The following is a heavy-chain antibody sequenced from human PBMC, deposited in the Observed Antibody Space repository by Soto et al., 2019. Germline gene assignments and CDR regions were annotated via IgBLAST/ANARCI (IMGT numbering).Heavy chain of an antibody. Sequence: ASVKVSCKASGYTFTCYYMHWVRQAPGQGLEWMGWINPNSGGTNYAQKFQGWVTMTRDTSISTAYMELSRLRSDDTAVYYCARGSADIVVVPAAPSYFDYWGQGTLVTVSS. CDR2: INPNSGGT. J-gene: IGHJ4*02. CDR1: GYTFTCYY. V-gene: IGHV1-2*04. D-gene: IGHD2-2*01. CDR3: ARGSADIVVVPAAPSYFDY.